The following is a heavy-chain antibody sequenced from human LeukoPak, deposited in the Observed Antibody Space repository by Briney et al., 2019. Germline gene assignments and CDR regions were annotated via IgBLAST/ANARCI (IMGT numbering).Heavy chain of an antibody. D-gene: IGHD1-26*01. CDR1: GGSISSYY. V-gene: IGHV4-59*01. J-gene: IGHJ4*02. Sequence: PSETLSLTCTVSGGSISSYYWSWIRQPPGKGLEWIGYIYYSGSTNYNPSLKSRVTISVDTSKNQFSLKLSSVTAADTAVYYCARDISGSYNSFFFDYWGQGTLVTVSS. CDR2: IYYSGST. CDR3: ARDISGSYNSFFFDY.